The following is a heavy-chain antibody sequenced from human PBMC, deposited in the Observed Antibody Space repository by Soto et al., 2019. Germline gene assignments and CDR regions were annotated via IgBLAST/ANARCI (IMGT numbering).Heavy chain of an antibody. D-gene: IGHD5-12*01. J-gene: IGHJ4*02. Sequence: EVQLVESGGGLVQPGGSLRLSCAASGFTFSSYSMNWVRQAPGKGLEWVSYISSSSSTIYYADSVKGRFTISRDNAKNSLYLQTNSLRAEDTAVYYCAREKFVATMGGLTEPSYFDYWGQGTLVTVSS. CDR3: AREKFVATMGGLTEPSYFDY. CDR1: GFTFSSYS. V-gene: IGHV3-48*01. CDR2: ISSSSSTI.